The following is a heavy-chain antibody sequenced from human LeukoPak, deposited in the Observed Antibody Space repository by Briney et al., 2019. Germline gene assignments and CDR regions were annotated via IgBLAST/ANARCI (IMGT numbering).Heavy chain of an antibody. V-gene: IGHV3-72*01. Sequence: GGSLRLSCAASGFTFSDHYMDWVRQAPGKGLEWVGRTRNKANSYTTEYAASVKGRFTISRDDSKNSLYLQMNSLKTEDTAVYYCARVETSVSYWAFDYWGQGTLVTVSS. CDR1: GFTFSDHY. CDR3: ARVETSVSYWAFDY. CDR2: TRNKANSYTT. J-gene: IGHJ4*02. D-gene: IGHD3-10*01.